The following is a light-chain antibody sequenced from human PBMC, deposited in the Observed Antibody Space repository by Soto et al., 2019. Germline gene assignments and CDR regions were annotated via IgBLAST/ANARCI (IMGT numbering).Light chain of an antibody. CDR1: QSISSY. Sequence: DIQMTQSPSSLSASVGDRVTITCRASQSISSYLNWYQQKPGKAPKLLIYAASSLQSGVPSRFSGSGSGTDFTLTSSSLQPEDFATYYCQQSWTFGQGTKV. J-gene: IGKJ1*01. CDR2: AAS. CDR3: QQSWT. V-gene: IGKV1-39*01.